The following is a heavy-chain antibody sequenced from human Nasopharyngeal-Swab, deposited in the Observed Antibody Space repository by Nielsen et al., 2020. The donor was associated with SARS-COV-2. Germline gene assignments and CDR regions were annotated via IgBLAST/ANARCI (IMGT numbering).Heavy chain of an antibody. D-gene: IGHD3-10*01. Sequence: SVKVSCKASGGTFSSYAISWVRQAPGQGLEWMGWIFPIFGTSNYAQKFQGRVTITADESTSTAYMELSSLRSEDTAVYYCARDLYGSGSYNFGAFDIWGQGTMVTVSS. V-gene: IGHV1-69*13. J-gene: IGHJ3*02. CDR3: ARDLYGSGSYNFGAFDI. CDR2: IFPIFGTS. CDR1: GGTFSSYA.